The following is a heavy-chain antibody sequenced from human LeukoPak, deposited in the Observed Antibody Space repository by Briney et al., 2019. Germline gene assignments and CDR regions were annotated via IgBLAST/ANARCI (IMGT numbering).Heavy chain of an antibody. CDR2: ISGSGGST. CDR1: GFTFSSYA. J-gene: IGHJ4*02. D-gene: IGHD5-12*01. CDR3: AKDPMGSGYDMNFDY. Sequence: GGSLRLSCAASGFTFSSYAMSWVRQAPGEGLEWVSAISGSGGSTYYADSVKGRFTISRDNSKNTLYLQMNSLRAEDTAVYYCAKDPMGSGYDMNFDYWGQGTLVTVSS. V-gene: IGHV3-23*01.